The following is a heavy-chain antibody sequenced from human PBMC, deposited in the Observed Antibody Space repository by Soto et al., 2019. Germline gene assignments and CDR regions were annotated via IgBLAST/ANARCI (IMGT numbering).Heavy chain of an antibody. CDR1: GYSFTSYW. CDR3: ARFRGSGWYGDDFDI. CDR2: IYPGDSDT. Sequence: GESLKISCKGSGYSFTSYWIGWVRQMPGKGLEWMGIIYPGDSDTRYSPSFQGQVTISADKSISTAYLQWSSLKASDTAMYYCARFRGSGWYGDDFDIWGQGTMVIVSS. D-gene: IGHD6-19*01. J-gene: IGHJ3*02. V-gene: IGHV5-51*01.